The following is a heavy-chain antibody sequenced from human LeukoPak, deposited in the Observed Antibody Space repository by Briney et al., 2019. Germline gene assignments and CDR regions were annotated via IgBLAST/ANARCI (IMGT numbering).Heavy chain of an antibody. CDR1: GYTFSDYY. V-gene: IGHV1-2*02. J-gene: IGHJ5*02. CDR3: AAGGYYSFLVS. Sequence: GASVKLSCKASGYTFSDYYVHWLRQAPGQGLEWMGWMHPDSGGTNYAQKFQGRVTMTRDTSIRTVYMELSRLRSDDTAIYYCAAGGYYSFLVSWGQGTLVTVSS. CDR2: MHPDSGGT. D-gene: IGHD3-10*01.